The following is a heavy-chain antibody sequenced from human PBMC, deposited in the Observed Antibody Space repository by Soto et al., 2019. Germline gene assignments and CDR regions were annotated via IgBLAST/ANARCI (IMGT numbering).Heavy chain of an antibody. J-gene: IGHJ4*02. CDR2: IYSGGST. D-gene: IGHD2-2*01. CDR3: ARARTVPYYFDY. CDR1: GFTVSSNY. V-gene: IGHV3-53*01. Sequence: GSLRLSCAASGFTVSSNYMSWVRQAPGKGLEWVSVIYSGGSTYYADSVKGRFTISRDNSKNTLYLQMNSLRAEDTAVYYCARARTVPYYFDYWGQGTLVTVSS.